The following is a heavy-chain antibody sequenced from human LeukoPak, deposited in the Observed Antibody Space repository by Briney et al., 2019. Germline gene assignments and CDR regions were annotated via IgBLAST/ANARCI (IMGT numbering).Heavy chain of an antibody. J-gene: IGHJ3*02. Sequence: ASVKVSCKASGYTFTSYDINWVRQATGQGLEWMGWMNPNSGNTGYAQKFQGRVTMTRNTSISTAYMELSSLRSEDTAVYYCARGLARPRPDGYNGDAFDIWGQGTMVTVSS. CDR1: GYTFTSYD. D-gene: IGHD5-24*01. CDR3: ARGLARPRPDGYNGDAFDI. CDR2: MNPNSGNT. V-gene: IGHV1-8*01.